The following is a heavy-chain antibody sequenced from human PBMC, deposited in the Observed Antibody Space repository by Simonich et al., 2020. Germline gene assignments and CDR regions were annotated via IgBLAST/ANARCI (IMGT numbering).Heavy chain of an antibody. CDR1: GGSFSGYY. CDR3: ARRGYYNFWSGYEYFQH. J-gene: IGHJ1*01. D-gene: IGHD3-3*01. Sequence: QVQLQQWGAGLLKPSETLSLTCAVYGGSFSGYYWSWTRQPPGKGLEWIREINHSGSTNYNPSLKSRVTISVDTSKNQFSLKLSSVTAADTAVYYCARRGYYNFWSGYEYFQHWGQGTLVTVSS. CDR2: INHSGST. V-gene: IGHV4-34*01.